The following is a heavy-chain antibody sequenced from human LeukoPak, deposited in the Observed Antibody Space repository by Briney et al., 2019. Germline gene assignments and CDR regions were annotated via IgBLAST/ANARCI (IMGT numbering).Heavy chain of an antibody. Sequence: GGSLRLPCAASGFTFSSYEMNWVRQAPGKGLEWVSYISSSGSTIYYADSVKGRFTISRDNAKNSLYLQMNSLRAEDTAVYYCASSWAYFDSWGQGTLVTVSS. J-gene: IGHJ4*02. CDR2: ISSSGSTI. CDR3: ASSWAYFDS. D-gene: IGHD6-13*01. CDR1: GFTFSSYE. V-gene: IGHV3-48*03.